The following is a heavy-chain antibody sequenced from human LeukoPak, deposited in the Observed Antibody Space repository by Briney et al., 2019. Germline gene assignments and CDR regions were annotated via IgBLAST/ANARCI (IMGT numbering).Heavy chain of an antibody. J-gene: IGHJ4*02. CDR1: GFTFSSYA. CDR2: ITGSGSGT. Sequence: PGGSLRLSCAASGFTFSSYAMSWVRQAPGKGLEWVSGITGSGSGTYCADSVKGQFTISRDNAKNTLYLQMNSLRVEDTAVYYCAKSGERRRPYYFDYWGQGTLVTVSS. D-gene: IGHD3-10*01. CDR3: AKSGERRRPYYFDY. V-gene: IGHV3-23*01.